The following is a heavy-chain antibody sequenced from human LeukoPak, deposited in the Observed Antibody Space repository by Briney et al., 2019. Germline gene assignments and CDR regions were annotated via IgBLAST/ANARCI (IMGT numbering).Heavy chain of an antibody. CDR1: GFTFHDYA. Sequence: GGSLRLSCVASGFTFHDYAMHWVRLPPGKGLEWVSGISWNSSGIGYADSVKGRFTISRDNAKNSLYLQMNSLRPEDTAVYYCAKEGPGMIVANWGQGTLVTVSS. V-gene: IGHV3-9*01. J-gene: IGHJ4*02. CDR3: AKEGPGMIVAN. D-gene: IGHD3-22*01. CDR2: ISWNSSGI.